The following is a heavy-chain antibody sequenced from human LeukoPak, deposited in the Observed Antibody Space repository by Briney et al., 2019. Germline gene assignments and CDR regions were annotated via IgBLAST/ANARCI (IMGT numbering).Heavy chain of an antibody. CDR1: GFTFSDYY. CDR2: ISSSGSTI. CDR3: AKDRGYSGYDYGDY. D-gene: IGHD5-12*01. Sequence: GGSLRLSCAASGFTFSDYYMSWIRQAPGKGLEWVSYISSSGSTIYYADSVKGRFTISRDNSKNTLYLQMNSLRAEDTAVYYCAKDRGYSGYDYGDYWGQGTLVTVSS. J-gene: IGHJ4*02. V-gene: IGHV3-11*01.